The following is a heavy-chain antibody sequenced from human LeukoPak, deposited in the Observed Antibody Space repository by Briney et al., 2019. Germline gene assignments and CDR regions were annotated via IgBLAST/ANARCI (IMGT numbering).Heavy chain of an antibody. CDR1: GGSTRNSF. D-gene: IGHD2-2*01. Sequence: SETLSLTCSVSGGSTRNSFWTWIPAPPGKGLEWIGYVYSSGSTYYNPSLKSRVTISVDTSKNRFSLKRSTVTAADTAGYYCRRRPAGDPKFYYWGQRTLVTVSS. CDR2: VYSSGST. CDR3: RRRPAGDPKFYY. J-gene: IGHJ4*02. V-gene: IGHV4-59*08.